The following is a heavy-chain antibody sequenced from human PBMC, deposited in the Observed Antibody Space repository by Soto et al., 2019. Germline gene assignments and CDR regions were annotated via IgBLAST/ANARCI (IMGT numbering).Heavy chain of an antibody. CDR3: TNLRRGGSCYSFGYFDC. CDR1: GFTFSSYA. J-gene: IGHJ4*02. Sequence: EVQLLESGGGLVQPGGSLRLSCAASGFTFSSYAMSWVRQAPGKGLEWVSAISGSGGSTYYADSVKGRFTISRDNSKNTRYLQMNCRRAEDTAVYYCTNLRRGGSCYSFGYFDCWGQVTLVTVAS. CDR2: ISGSGGST. V-gene: IGHV3-23*01. D-gene: IGHD2-15*01.